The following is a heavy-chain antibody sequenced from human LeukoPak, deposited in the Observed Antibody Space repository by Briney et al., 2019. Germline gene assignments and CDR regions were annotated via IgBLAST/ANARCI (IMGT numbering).Heavy chain of an antibody. J-gene: IGHJ4*02. D-gene: IGHD5-18*01. CDR3: ERAIVRTGYSWGFDY. CDR1: GYTFTSYY. V-gene: IGHV1-46*01. Sequence: ASVKVSCKASGYTFTSYYMHWVRQAPGQGLEWMGIINPSDGTTYYAQKFRGRVTMTRDTSTSTVYMDLSNLRSEDTAVYYCERAIVRTGYSWGFDYWGQGTLATVSS. CDR2: INPSDGTT.